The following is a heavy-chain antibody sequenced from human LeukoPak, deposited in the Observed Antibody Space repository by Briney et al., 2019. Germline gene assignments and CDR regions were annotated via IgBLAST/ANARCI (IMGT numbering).Heavy chain of an antibody. CDR3: ARVGLPLLADV. CDR1: GGSISSGDYY. V-gene: IGHV4-30-4*08. Sequence: SETLSLTCTVSGGSISSGDYYWSWIRQPPGKGLEWIGYIYYSGSTYYNPSLKSRVTISVDTSKNQFSLKLSSVTVADTAVCYCARVGLPLLADVWGKGTTVTVSS. CDR2: IYYSGST. D-gene: IGHD3/OR15-3a*01. J-gene: IGHJ6*04.